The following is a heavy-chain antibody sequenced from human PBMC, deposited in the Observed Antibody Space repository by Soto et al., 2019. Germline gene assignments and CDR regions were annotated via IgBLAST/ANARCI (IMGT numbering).Heavy chain of an antibody. J-gene: IGHJ4*02. Sequence: QVQLVQSGAEVKKPGASVRVSCKASGYTFTHYYIHWVRQAPGQGLEWMGIINPNGGITTYAQKFRAGFSMTRDTSTSTVYLELSSLRSEDSAVYYCATSVNSAMAFDYWGQGTLVIVSS. D-gene: IGHD5-18*01. V-gene: IGHV1-46*01. CDR3: ATSVNSAMAFDY. CDR2: INPNGGIT. CDR1: GYTFTHYY.